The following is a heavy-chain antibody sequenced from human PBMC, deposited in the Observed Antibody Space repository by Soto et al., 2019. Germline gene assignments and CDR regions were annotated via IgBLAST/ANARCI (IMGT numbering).Heavy chain of an antibody. D-gene: IGHD5-12*01. CDR1: GGTFSSYA. J-gene: IGHJ6*02. CDR3: ASKGGSARYYYYGMDV. CDR2: IIPIFGTA. Sequence: ASVKVSCKASGGTFSSYAISWVRQAPGQGLEWMGGIIPIFGTANYAQKFQGRVTITADESTSTAYMELSSLRSEDTAVYYCASKGGSARYYYYGMDVWGQGTTVTVSS. V-gene: IGHV1-69*13.